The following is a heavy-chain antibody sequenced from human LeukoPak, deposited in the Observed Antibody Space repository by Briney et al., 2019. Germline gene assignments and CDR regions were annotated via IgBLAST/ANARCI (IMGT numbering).Heavy chain of an antibody. CDR2: IIPVFNIA. J-gene: IGHJ4*02. V-gene: IGHV1-69*04. CDR3: ARDEGILGSHF. Sequence: SVKVSCKTSGGTFSSYGIVWVRQAPGQGLEWLGRIIPVFNIANYARKFQGRVSIIADKSTTTAYMELTSLTSEDTAVYFCARDEGILGSHFWGQGTLVTVSS. CDR1: GGTFSSYG. D-gene: IGHD3-16*01.